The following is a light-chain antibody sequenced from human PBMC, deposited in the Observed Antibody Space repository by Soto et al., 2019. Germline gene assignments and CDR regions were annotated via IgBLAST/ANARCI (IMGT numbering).Light chain of an antibody. J-gene: IGKJ1*01. CDR1: QSISSW. Sequence: DIPMTQSPSTLSASVGDRVTITCRASQSISSWLAWYQQKPGKAPKLLIYDASSLESGVPSRFSGSGSGTEFTLTISSLQPDVFATYYCQQYNSYSWTFGQGTKVEIK. CDR3: QQYNSYSWT. CDR2: DAS. V-gene: IGKV1-5*01.